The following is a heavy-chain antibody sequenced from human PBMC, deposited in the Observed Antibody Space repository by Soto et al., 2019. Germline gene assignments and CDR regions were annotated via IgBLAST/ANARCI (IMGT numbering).Heavy chain of an antibody. J-gene: IGHJ3*02. Sequence: GASAKACWKVPGYALAELSRQWARQAPGKGLEWMGGFDPEDGETIYAQKFQGRVTMTEDTSTDTADMELSSLRSEDTAVYYCATDSKTRPHDAFDIWGQGTMLTVSS. D-gene: IGHD6-6*01. CDR1: GYALAELS. CDR2: FDPEDGET. V-gene: IGHV1-24*01. CDR3: ATDSKTRPHDAFDI.